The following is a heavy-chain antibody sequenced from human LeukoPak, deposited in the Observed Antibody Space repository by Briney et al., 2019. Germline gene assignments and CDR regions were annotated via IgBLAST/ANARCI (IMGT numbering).Heavy chain of an antibody. CDR2: ISYDGSNK. V-gene: IGHV3-30-3*01. CDR1: GFTFSSYA. CDR3: ARERGADY. D-gene: IGHD1-26*01. Sequence: PGGSLRLSCAASGFTFSSYAMHWVRQAPGKGLEWVAVISYDGSNKYYADSVKGRFTISRDNSKNTLYRQMNSLRAEDTAVYYCARERGADYWGQGTLVTVSS. J-gene: IGHJ4*02.